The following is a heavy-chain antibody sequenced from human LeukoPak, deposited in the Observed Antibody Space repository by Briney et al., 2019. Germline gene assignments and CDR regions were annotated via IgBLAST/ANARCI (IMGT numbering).Heavy chain of an antibody. D-gene: IGHD1-26*01. Sequence: NPSETLSLTCTVSGGSISSGSYYWSWIRQPAGKGLEWIGRIYTSGSTNYNPSLKSRVTISVDTSKNQFSLKLSSVTAADTAVYYCARVVVGDQGYYYYYMDVWGKGTTVTISS. CDR3: ARVVVGDQGYYYYYMDV. J-gene: IGHJ6*03. CDR2: IYTSGST. V-gene: IGHV4-61*02. CDR1: GGSISSGSYY.